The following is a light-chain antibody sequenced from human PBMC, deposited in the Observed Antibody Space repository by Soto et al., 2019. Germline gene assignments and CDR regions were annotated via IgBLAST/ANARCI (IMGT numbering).Light chain of an antibody. Sequence: QSVLTQPRSVSGAPGQRVTISCTGSSSNIGAGYDVHWYQQLPGTAPKLLIYGNSNRPSGVPDRFSGSKSGTSASLAITGLQAEDEADYYCQSYDSSLSGRVVFGGGTKLTVL. CDR2: GNS. V-gene: IGLV1-40*01. CDR1: SSNIGAGYD. CDR3: QSYDSSLSGRVV. J-gene: IGLJ2*01.